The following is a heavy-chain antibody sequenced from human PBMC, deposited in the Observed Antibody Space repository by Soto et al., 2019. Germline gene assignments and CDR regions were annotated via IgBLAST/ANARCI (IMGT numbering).Heavy chain of an antibody. Sequence: QVTLKESGPVLVKPTETLTLTCSVSGFSLSNIKVGVSWIRQPPGKALEWLAHIYSNDERSYNTSLKRRLTISRDTSRSQVVLIMTNMDPVDTATYYCARTSLRGKDYGDFDYWGQGILVTVSS. J-gene: IGHJ4*02. V-gene: IGHV2-26*01. D-gene: IGHD3-10*01. CDR3: ARTSLRGKDYGDFDY. CDR2: IYSNDER. CDR1: GFSLSNIKVG.